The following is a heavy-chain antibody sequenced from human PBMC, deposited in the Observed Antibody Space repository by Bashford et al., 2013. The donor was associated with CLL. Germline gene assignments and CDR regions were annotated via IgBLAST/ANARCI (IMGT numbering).Heavy chain of an antibody. CDR1: GGSFSGYY. D-gene: IGHD3-22*01. Sequence: SETLSLTCAVYGGSFSGYYWSWIRQPPGKGLEWIGEINHSGSTNYNPSLKSRVTISVDTSKNQFSLKLSSVTAADTAVYYCARGPMIVVVINPGEPYYYYYYGMDVWGQGTYGSPSP. J-gene: IGHJ6*02. V-gene: IGHV4-34*01. CDR2: INHSGST. CDR3: ARGPMIVVVINPGEPYYYYYYGMDV.